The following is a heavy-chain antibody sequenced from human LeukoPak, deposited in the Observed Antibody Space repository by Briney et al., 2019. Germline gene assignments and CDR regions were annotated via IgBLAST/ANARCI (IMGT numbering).Heavy chain of an antibody. Sequence: ASVKVSCKASGYTFTSYGISWVRQAPGQGLEWMGWISAYNGNTNYAQKLQGRVTMTTDTSTSTAYMELRSLRSDDTAVYYCAFTMVRGVTSMYYFDCWGQGTLVTVSS. V-gene: IGHV1-18*01. J-gene: IGHJ4*02. D-gene: IGHD3-10*01. CDR3: AFTMVRGVTSMYYFDC. CDR1: GYTFTSYG. CDR2: ISAYNGNT.